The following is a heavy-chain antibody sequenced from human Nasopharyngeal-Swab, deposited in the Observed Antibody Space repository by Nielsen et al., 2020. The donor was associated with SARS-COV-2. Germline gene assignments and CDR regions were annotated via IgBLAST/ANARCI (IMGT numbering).Heavy chain of an antibody. CDR2: IGTAGDT. CDR1: GFTFSNYD. CDR3: ARALTRSITIFGVVIPNWFDP. Sequence: GESLKISCAASGFTFSNYDIHWVRQAAGKGLEWVSGIGTAGDTYYQGSVKGRFTISRENAKKSLYLQMDSLRAGDTAVYYCARALTRSITIFGVVIPNWFDPWGQGTLVTVSS. V-gene: IGHV3-13*01. J-gene: IGHJ5*02. D-gene: IGHD3-3*01.